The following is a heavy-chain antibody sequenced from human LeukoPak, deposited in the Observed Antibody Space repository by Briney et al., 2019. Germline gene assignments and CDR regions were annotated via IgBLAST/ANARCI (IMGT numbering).Heavy chain of an antibody. D-gene: IGHD3-10*01. Sequence: SETLSLTCTVSGGSISSYYWSWIRQPPGKGLEWIGYIYYSGSTNYNPSLKSRVTISVDTSKNQFSLKLSSVTAADTAVYYCARELYYYGSGSYSTYNWFDPWGQGTLATVSS. V-gene: IGHV4-59*01. CDR1: GGSISSYY. CDR3: ARELYYYGSGSYSTYNWFDP. CDR2: IYYSGST. J-gene: IGHJ5*02.